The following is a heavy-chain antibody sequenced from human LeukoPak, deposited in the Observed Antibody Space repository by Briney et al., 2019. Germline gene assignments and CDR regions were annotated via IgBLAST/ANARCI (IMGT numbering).Heavy chain of an antibody. CDR2: IYYSGST. J-gene: IGHJ4*02. V-gene: IGHV4-39*01. Sequence: SETLSLTCTVSGGSISSSSYYWGWIRQPPGKGLEWIGSIYYSGSTYYNPSLKSRVTISVDTSKNQFSLKLSSVTAADTAVYYCASFPRDSSSWYYWGQGTLVTVSS. D-gene: IGHD6-13*01. CDR1: GGSISSSSYY. CDR3: ASFPRDSSSWYY.